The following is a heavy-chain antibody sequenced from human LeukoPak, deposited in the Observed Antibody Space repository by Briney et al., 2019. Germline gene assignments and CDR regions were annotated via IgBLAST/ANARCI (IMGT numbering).Heavy chain of an antibody. CDR3: AKDLYYYDSSGYEFDY. Sequence: GGSLRLSCAASGFTFSSYWMHWVRQAPGKGLVWVSCINGDGGRTNYADSVKGRFTISRDNSKNTLYLQMNSLRAEDTAVYYCAKDLYYYDSSGYEFDYWGQGTLVTVSS. J-gene: IGHJ4*02. D-gene: IGHD3-22*01. CDR1: GFTFSSYW. V-gene: IGHV3-74*01. CDR2: INGDGGRT.